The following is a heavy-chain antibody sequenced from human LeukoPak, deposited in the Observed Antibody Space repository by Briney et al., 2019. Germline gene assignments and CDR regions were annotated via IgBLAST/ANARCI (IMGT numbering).Heavy chain of an antibody. CDR1: GFTFTSYS. V-gene: IGHV3-23*01. Sequence: PGGSLRPSCAASGFTFTSYSMSWVRQAPGKGLEWVSGTSDRGDYTYYADSVKGRFTISRDNSKNTLYLQMNSLRAEDTAVYYCAKGGPSARITIFGVVKSWFDPWGQGTLVTVSS. CDR3: AKGGPSARITIFGVVKSWFDP. CDR2: TSDRGDYT. D-gene: IGHD3-3*01. J-gene: IGHJ5*02.